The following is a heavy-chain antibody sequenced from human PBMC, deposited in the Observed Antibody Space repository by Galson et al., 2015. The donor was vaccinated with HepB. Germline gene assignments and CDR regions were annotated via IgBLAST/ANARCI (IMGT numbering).Heavy chain of an antibody. CDR3: ARHQRMDITIFGVVTEFDY. Sequence: QSGAEVKKPGESLRISCQGSGYSFTSYWISWVRQMPGKGLEWMGRIDPSDSYTNYSPSFQGHVTISADKSISTAYLQWSSLKASDTAMYYCARHQRMDITIFGVVTEFDYWGQGTLVTVSS. D-gene: IGHD3-3*01. J-gene: IGHJ4*02. CDR1: GYSFTSYW. CDR2: IDPSDSYT. V-gene: IGHV5-10-1*01.